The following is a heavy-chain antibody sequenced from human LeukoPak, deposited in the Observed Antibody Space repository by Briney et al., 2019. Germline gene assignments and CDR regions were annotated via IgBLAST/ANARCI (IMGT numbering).Heavy chain of an antibody. V-gene: IGHV3-23*01. D-gene: IGHD2-21*02. CDR1: GFTFSSYA. Sequence: PGGSLRLSCVASGFTFSSYAMSWVRQAPGKGLEWVSSFSGSGGSIYYADSVKGRFTISRDNSKNTLYLQMNSLRAEDTAVYYCAKGVKHIVVVTAQHYFDYWGQGTLVTVSS. CDR3: AKGVKHIVVVTAQHYFDY. J-gene: IGHJ4*02. CDR2: FSGSGGSI.